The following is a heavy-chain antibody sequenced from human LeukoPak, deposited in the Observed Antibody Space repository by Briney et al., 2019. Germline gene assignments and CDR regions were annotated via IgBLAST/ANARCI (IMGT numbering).Heavy chain of an antibody. CDR3: ARDLYYYGSGSYYDVFDV. CDR2: ISAYKGNT. Sequence: ASVKVSCKASGYTFSTYGISWVRQAPGQGLEWMGWISAYKGNTYYAQKLQGRVTMTTDTSTSTAYMQLRSLRSDDTAIYYCARDLYYYGSGSYYDVFDVWGQGTMVTVSS. D-gene: IGHD3-10*01. V-gene: IGHV1-18*01. J-gene: IGHJ3*01. CDR1: GYTFSTYG.